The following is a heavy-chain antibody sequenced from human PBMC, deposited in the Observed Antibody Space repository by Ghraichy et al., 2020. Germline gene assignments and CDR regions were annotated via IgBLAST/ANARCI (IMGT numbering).Heavy chain of an antibody. V-gene: IGHV4-30-2*01. Sequence: SQTLSLTCAVSGGSISSGGYSWSWIRQPPGKGLEWIGYIYHSGSTYYNPSLKSRVTISVDRSKNQFSLKLSSVTAADTAVYYCARGRPTGAAAGKGSPNGARFDYWGQGTLVTVSS. CDR3: ARGRPTGAAAGKGSPNGARFDY. D-gene: IGHD6-13*01. CDR1: GGSISSGGYS. J-gene: IGHJ4*02. CDR2: IYHSGST.